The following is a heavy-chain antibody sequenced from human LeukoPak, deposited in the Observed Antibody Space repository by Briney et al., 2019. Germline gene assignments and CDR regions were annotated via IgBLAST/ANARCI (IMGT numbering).Heavy chain of an antibody. CDR3: TRRTRIAAGAYNIDF. CDR1: GGSISGYY. CDR2: IYPSGNS. Sequence: SETLSLTCTVSGGSISGYYWNWIWQPPGKGLEWLGYIYPSGNSDYNPSLKSRVSMSVDTSKKQISLRLSSVTAADTAVYYCTRRTRIAAGAYNIDFWGQGTLVTVSS. V-gene: IGHV4-4*09. D-gene: IGHD6-25*01. J-gene: IGHJ4*02.